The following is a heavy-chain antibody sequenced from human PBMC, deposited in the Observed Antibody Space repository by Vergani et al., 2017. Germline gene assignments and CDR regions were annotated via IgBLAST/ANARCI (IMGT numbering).Heavy chain of an antibody. CDR3: VRDQVTMLRGSDALDI. J-gene: IGHJ3*02. V-gene: IGHV3-49*03. CDR1: GFTFGYYA. D-gene: IGHD3-10*01. CDR2: IRRNAYGQAT. Sequence: EVQLVESGGDLVQPGRSLRLSCTASGFTFGYYAMDWFRQAPGQGLEWVGGIRRNAYGQATIYAASVKGRFTISRDDSNSIDYLQMNNLQTEETAMYYCVRDQVTMLRGSDALDIWGQGTMVTVSS.